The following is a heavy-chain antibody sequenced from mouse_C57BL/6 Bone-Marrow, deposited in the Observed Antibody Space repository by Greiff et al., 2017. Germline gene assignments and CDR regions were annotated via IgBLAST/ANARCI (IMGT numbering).Heavy chain of an antibody. CDR2: IYPGDGDT. J-gene: IGHJ2*01. CDR1: GYAFSSSW. CDR3: AGYGSSYYVDY. D-gene: IGHD1-1*01. Sequence: QVQLKESGPELVKPGASVKISCKASGYAFSSSWMNWVKQRPGKGLEWIGRIYPGDGDTNYNGKFKGKATLTADKSSSTAYMQLSSLTSEDSAVYFCAGYGSSYYVDYWGQGTTLTVSA. V-gene: IGHV1-82*01.